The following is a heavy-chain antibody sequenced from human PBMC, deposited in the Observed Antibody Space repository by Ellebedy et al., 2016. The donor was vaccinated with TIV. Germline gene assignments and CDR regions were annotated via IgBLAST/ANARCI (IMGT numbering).Heavy chain of an antibody. CDR2: INPSTGGT. D-gene: IGHD3-10*01. J-gene: IGHJ4*02. CDR3: ARWVGDYGSGSQFDY. Sequence: ASVKVSCKASGYTFTGYYMHWVRQAPGQGLEWMGWINPSTGGTNYAQSLQGRVTMTMDTSISTAYMELSRLRSDDTAIYYCARWVGDYGSGSQFDYWGQGTLVTVSS. CDR1: GYTFTGYY. V-gene: IGHV1-2*02.